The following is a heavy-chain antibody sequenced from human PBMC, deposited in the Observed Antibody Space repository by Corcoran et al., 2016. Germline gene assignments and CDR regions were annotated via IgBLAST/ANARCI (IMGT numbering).Heavy chain of an antibody. V-gene: IGHV3-30*18. D-gene: IGHD2-15*01. Sequence: QVQLVESGGGVVQHGRSLRRSCAASGFTFSSYGMHWVRQAPGKGLEWVAVISYDGSNKYYADSVKGRFTISRENSKNTLYLQRNSLKTADTAVYYCAKDQHSYCRCGSCYYLSHYWGHGTLVTVSS. CDR2: ISYDGSNK. CDR3: AKDQHSYCRCGSCYYLSHY. CDR1: GFTFSSYG. J-gene: IGHJ4*01.